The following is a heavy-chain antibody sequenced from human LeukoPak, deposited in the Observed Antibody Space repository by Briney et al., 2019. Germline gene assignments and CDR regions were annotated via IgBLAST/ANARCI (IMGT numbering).Heavy chain of an antibody. CDR1: GDSISSGGYY. V-gene: IGHV4-31*03. D-gene: IGHD2-2*01. CDR3: ARARDIVVSSNIYYFDY. Sequence: SETLSLTCTVSGDSISSGGYYWNWIRQHPGKGLEWIGFIYYSGSTYHNPSLKSRVSIPVDTSKKQFSLKLSSVTAADTAVYYRARARDIVVSSNIYYFDYWGQGTPVTVSS. CDR2: IYYSGST. J-gene: IGHJ4*02.